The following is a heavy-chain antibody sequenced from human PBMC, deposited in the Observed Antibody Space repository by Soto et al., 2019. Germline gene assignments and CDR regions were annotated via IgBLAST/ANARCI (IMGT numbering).Heavy chain of an antibody. CDR1: GGDFRRYS. Sequence: QVQLEQSGPEVKRPGTSVKVSCKASGGDFRRYSVSWVRQAPGQGLEWIGGVIPVFNTSNYSLKFQGRVAIFADLSTNTVFMELRRLRSADTALYYCARGDEMTAVTIFEYWGQGTLVTVSS. CDR3: ARGDEMTAVTIFEY. CDR2: VIPVFNTS. V-gene: IGHV1-69*01. J-gene: IGHJ4*02. D-gene: IGHD6-19*01.